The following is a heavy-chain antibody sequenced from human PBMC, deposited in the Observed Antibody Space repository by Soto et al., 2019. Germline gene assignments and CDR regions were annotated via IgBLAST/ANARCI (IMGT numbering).Heavy chain of an antibody. Sequence: GGSLRLSCAASGFTLSTYAMGWVRQAPGKGLEWVSLISPNSDATYYADSVKGRFTISRDNSKNTLYLQMNSLRAEDTAVYYCAKGEAYYDSSGYSFLDDYWGQGTLVTVSS. CDR1: GFTLSTYA. J-gene: IGHJ4*02. D-gene: IGHD3-22*01. CDR2: ISPNSDAT. CDR3: AKGEAYYDSSGYSFLDDY. V-gene: IGHV3-23*01.